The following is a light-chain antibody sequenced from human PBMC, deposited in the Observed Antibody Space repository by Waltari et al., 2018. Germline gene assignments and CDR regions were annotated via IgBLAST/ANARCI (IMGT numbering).Light chain of an antibody. J-gene: IGKJ1*01. Sequence: EIVLTQSPGTLSLSPGERATLSCRASQSVSSSDLAWYQQKPGQAPRLLMYGTSSRATGIPDRFSGSGSGTDFTLTISRLEPEDFAVYYCQQYAISPRTFGQGTKVEIK. CDR2: GTS. V-gene: IGKV3-20*01. CDR1: QSVSSSD. CDR3: QQYAISPRT.